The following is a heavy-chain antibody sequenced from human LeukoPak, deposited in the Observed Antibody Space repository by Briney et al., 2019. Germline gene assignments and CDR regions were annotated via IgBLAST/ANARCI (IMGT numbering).Heavy chain of an antibody. J-gene: IGHJ4*02. CDR1: GYTFTTHD. CDR2: MNPGSGDT. V-gene: IGHV1-8*01. CDR3: ARGQGSSGWYLRGAYFDY. Sequence: GASVKVSCKASGYTFTTHDLTWVRQATGQGLEWMGWMNPGSGDTAYAQKFQGRVTMTRNTSISTAYMELSSLRSEDTAVYYCARGQGSSGWYLRGAYFDYWGQGTLVTVSS. D-gene: IGHD6-19*01.